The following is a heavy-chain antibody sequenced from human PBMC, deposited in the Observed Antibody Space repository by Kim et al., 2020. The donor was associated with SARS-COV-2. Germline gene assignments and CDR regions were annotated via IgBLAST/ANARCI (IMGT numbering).Heavy chain of an antibody. J-gene: IGHJ4*02. Sequence: GESLKISCKGSGYSFTSYWIGWVRQMPGKGLEWMGIIYPGDSGTRYSPSFQGQVTISADKSISTAYLQWSSLKASDTAMYYCARGEPMYYYDSSGSYDYWGQGTLVTVSS. D-gene: IGHD3-22*01. CDR3: ARGEPMYYYDSSGSYDY. CDR2: IYPGDSGT. CDR1: GYSFTSYW. V-gene: IGHV5-51*01.